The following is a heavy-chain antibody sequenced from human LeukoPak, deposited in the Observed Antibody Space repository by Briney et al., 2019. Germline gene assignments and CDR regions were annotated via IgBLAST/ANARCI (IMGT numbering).Heavy chain of an antibody. CDR1: GGSMSGGGYY. V-gene: IGHV4-61*08. CDR3: ARGPNSDFWSDPEPPDI. Sequence: SETLSLTCTVSGGSMSGGGYYWNWTRQPPGKGLEWIGYIYYSGSTNYSPSLKSRVTISVDTSKNQFSLKLSSVTAADTAVYYCARGPNSDFWSDPEPPDIWGQGTMVTVSS. J-gene: IGHJ3*02. CDR2: IYYSGST. D-gene: IGHD3-3*01.